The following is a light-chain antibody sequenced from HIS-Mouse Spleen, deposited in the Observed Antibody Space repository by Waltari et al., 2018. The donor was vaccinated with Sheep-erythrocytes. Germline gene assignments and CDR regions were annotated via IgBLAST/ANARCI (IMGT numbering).Light chain of an antibody. CDR1: QSISSY. CDR3: QQSYSTPPLT. Sequence: DIQMTQSPSSLSASVGDRVTITCRASQSISSYLNWYQQKPGKAPKLLSYAASSLQSGVPSRFSGSGSGTDCTLTISSLQPEDFATYYCQQSYSTPPLTFGGGTKVEIK. CDR2: AAS. V-gene: IGKV1-39*01. J-gene: IGKJ4*01.